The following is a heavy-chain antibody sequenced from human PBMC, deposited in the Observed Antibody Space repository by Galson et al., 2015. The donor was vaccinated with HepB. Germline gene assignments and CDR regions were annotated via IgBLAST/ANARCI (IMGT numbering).Heavy chain of an antibody. V-gene: IGHV4-59*01. CDR3: ARVSGSYFSLDY. CDR1: GGSISSSY. J-gene: IGHJ4*02. Sequence: SETLSLTCTVSGGSISSSYWSWIRQPPGKGLEWIGYIYYSGSTNYNPSLKSRVTISVDTSKNQFSLKLSSVTAADTAVYYCARVSGSYFSLDYWGQGTLVTVSS. D-gene: IGHD1-26*01. CDR2: IYYSGST.